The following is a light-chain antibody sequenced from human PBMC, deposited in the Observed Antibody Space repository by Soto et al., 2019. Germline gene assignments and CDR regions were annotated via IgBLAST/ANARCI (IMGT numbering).Light chain of an antibody. V-gene: IGLV2-23*02. CDR3: CSYAASNTLYV. J-gene: IGLJ1*01. CDR2: EVS. Sequence: QSVLTQPASVSGSPGQSITISCTGASSDVGTYNLVSWYQQHPGKAPKLMIYEVSKRPSGVSNRFSGSKSGNTASLTISGLQAEDEADYYCCSYAASNTLYVFGTGTRSPS. CDR1: SSDVGTYNL.